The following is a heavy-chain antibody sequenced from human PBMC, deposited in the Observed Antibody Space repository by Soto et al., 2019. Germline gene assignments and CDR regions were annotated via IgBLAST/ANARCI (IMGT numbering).Heavy chain of an antibody. D-gene: IGHD3-3*01. CDR1: GGSISSGDYY. CDR3: ARWWSGSRQGFDP. Sequence: QVQLQESGPGLVKPSQTLSLTCTVSGGSISSGDYYWSWIRQHPGKGLEWIGYIYYSGSTYYNPSLQSRVTRSGDTSKNQFSLKLSSVTAADTAVYYCARWWSGSRQGFDPWGQGTLVTVSS. J-gene: IGHJ5*02. CDR2: IYYSGST. V-gene: IGHV4-31*03.